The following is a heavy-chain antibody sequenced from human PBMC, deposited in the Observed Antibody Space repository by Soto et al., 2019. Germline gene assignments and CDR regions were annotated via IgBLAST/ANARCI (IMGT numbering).Heavy chain of an antibody. V-gene: IGHV3-15*01. D-gene: IGHD4-4*01. J-gene: IGHJ6*03. CDR1: GFTFSNAW. Sequence: GGSLRLSCAASGFTFSNAWMSWVRQAPGKGLEWVGRIKSKTDGGTTDYAAPVKGRFTISRDDSKNTLYLQMNSLKTEDTAVYYCTTEGTYDDTVTTAEWYYYCYLDVWGKGTTVTVSS. CDR3: TTEGTYDDTVTTAEWYYYCYLDV. CDR2: IKSKTDGGTT.